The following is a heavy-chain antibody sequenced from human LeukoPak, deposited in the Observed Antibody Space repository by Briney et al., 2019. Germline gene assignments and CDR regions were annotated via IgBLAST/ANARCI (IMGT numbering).Heavy chain of an antibody. D-gene: IGHD4-23*01. CDR1: GFTFSSYS. Sequence: GGSLRLSCAASGFTFSSYSMNWVRQAPGKGLEWVSYISGSSSIIYYADSVKGRFTISRDNAKNSLYLQMNSLRAEDTAVYYCARGGVVMTTVVTDWGQGTLVTVSS. V-gene: IGHV3-48*04. CDR2: ISGSSSII. J-gene: IGHJ4*02. CDR3: ARGGVVMTTVVTD.